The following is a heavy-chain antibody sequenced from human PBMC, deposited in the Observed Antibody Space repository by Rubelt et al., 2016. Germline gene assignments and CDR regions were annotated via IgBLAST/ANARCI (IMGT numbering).Heavy chain of an antibody. J-gene: IGHJ4*02. CDR1: FFPFLLSS. Sequence: LSFSSSFFPFLLSSLLFFLPSPFHFLYFFSSIIFIFFSTYYSDSVKGRFTISRDNSKNTLYLQMNSLRTEDTAIYYCARRCDYFDYWGQGTLVPVSS. V-gene: IGHV3-23*01. D-gene: IGHD3-16*01. CDR2: IIFIFFST. CDR3: ARRCDYFDY.